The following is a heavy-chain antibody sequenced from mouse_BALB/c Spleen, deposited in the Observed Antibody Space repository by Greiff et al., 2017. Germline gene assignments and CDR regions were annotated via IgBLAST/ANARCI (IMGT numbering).Heavy chain of an antibody. Sequence: VQLQQSGPELVKPGASVRISCKASGYTFTSYYIHWVKQRPGQGLEWIGWIYPGNVNTKYNEKFKGKATLTADKSSSTAYMQLSSLTSEDSAVYFCARMSRGYFDYWGQGTTLTVSS. CDR1: GYTFTSYY. CDR3: ARMSRGYFDY. D-gene: IGHD1-1*01. CDR2: IYPGNVNT. V-gene: IGHV1S56*01. J-gene: IGHJ2*01.